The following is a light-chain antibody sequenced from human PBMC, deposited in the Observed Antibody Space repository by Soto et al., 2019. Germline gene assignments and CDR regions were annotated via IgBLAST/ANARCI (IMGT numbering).Light chain of an antibody. CDR2: TAS. CDR1: QSFSSY. CDR3: QQYVGSTRT. J-gene: IGKJ1*01. V-gene: IGKV1-39*01. Sequence: DSQITQSSSSLSASVVDRVTITCRASQSFSSYLNWYQQKPGKAPKLLIYTASRMQSGIPARFSGSGSGTDFTLTISRLEPEDFAVYHCQQYVGSTRTFGQGTKVDIK.